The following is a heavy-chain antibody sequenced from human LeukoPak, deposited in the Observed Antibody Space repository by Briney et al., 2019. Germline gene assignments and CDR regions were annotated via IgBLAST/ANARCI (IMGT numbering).Heavy chain of an antibody. V-gene: IGHV7-4-1*02. D-gene: IGHD6-6*01. CDR1: GYSFSNYA. CDR3: ARGAIGGSSSTNYFDY. J-gene: IGHJ4*02. Sequence: ASVKVSCKASGYSFSNYAMNWVRQAPGQGLEWMGWINTNTGNPAYAPGFTGRFVFSLDTSVSTTYLQISSLKAEDIAVYYCARGAIGGSSSTNYFDYWGQGTLVTVSS. CDR2: INTNTGNP.